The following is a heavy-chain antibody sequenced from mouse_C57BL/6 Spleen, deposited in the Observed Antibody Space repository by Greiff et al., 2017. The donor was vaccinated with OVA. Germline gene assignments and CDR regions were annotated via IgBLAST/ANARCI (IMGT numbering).Heavy chain of an antibody. Sequence: VQLQQSGAELVKPGASVKLSCKASGYTFTSYWMQWVKQRPGQGLEWIGEIDPSDSYTNYNQKFKGKATLTVDTSSSTAYMQLSSLTSEDSAVYYCARGAGSSYLYYFDYWGKGTTLTVSS. D-gene: IGHD1-1*01. J-gene: IGHJ2*01. CDR3: ARGAGSSYLYYFDY. V-gene: IGHV1-50*01. CDR2: IDPSDSYT. CDR1: GYTFTSYW.